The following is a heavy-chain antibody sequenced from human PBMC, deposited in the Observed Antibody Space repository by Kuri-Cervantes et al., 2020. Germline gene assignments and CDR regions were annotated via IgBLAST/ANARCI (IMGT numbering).Heavy chain of an antibody. J-gene: IGHJ5*02. V-gene: IGHV1-69*05. Sequence: SVKVSCKASGGTFSSYAISWVRQAPGQGLEWMGGIIPIFGTANYAQKFQGKVTMTRNTSISTAYMELSSLRSEDTAVYYCARGGSFEAAGPWGQGTLVTVSS. CDR3: ARGGSFEAAGP. D-gene: IGHD6-13*01. CDR2: IIPIFGTA. CDR1: GGTFSSYA.